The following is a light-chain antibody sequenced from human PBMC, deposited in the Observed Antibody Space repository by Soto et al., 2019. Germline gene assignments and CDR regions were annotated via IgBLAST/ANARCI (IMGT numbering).Light chain of an antibody. CDR1: QSLLDSNDGNTY. CDR2: ALS. CDR3: LQGTQSPYT. Sequence: DIVLTQTPLFLPVTPGEPASISCRSSQSLLDSNDGNTYLDWYLQKLGQSPQLLIYALSSRASGVPDMFSGNGSGTDFTLKISRGDVEVVGVYFCLQGTQSPYTLDQETKV. V-gene: IGKV2-40*01. J-gene: IGKJ2*01.